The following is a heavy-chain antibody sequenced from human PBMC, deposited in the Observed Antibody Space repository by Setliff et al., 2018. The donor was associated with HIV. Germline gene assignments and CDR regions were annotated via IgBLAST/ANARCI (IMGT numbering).Heavy chain of an antibody. CDR3: ARGRNRNYVVYGMDV. D-gene: IGHD1-7*01. J-gene: IGHJ6*02. V-gene: IGHV3-53*01. Sequence: GSLRLSCAASGFTVSSNYMSWVRQAPGKGLKWVSLIYAGGSTYYADSVKGRFTISRDNSKNMLYLQMDSLRAEDTAVYYCARGRNRNYVVYGMDVWGQGTTVTVSS. CDR2: IYAGGST. CDR1: GFTVSSNY.